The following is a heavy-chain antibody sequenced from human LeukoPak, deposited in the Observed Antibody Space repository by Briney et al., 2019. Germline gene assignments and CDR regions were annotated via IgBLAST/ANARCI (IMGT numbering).Heavy chain of an antibody. V-gene: IGHV3-20*04. CDR3: ARDVYGIAAAGAAFDI. CDR2: INWNGGST. D-gene: IGHD6-13*01. CDR1: GFTFDDYG. J-gene: IGHJ3*02. Sequence: GGSLRLSCAASGFTFDDYGMSWVRQAPGKGLEWVSGINWNGGSTGYADSVKGRFTISRDNAKNSLYLQMNSLRAEDTAVYYCARDVYGIAAAGAAFDIWGQGTMVTVSS.